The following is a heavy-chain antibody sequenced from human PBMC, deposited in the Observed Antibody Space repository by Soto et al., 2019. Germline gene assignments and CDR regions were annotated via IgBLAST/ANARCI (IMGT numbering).Heavy chain of an antibody. D-gene: IGHD3-10*01. CDR1: GFTFSSYS. CDR2: FSTGGDGGTT. Sequence: PGGSLRLSCAASGFTFSSYSMSWVRQAPGKGLEWVSGFSTGGDGGTTYYADSVKGRFTISGDNSKNTLFLQMNSLRAEDTAIYYCAKKVNSGPGSQFFDYWGQGTLVTVSS. J-gene: IGHJ4*02. CDR3: AKKVNSGPGSQFFDY. V-gene: IGHV3-23*01.